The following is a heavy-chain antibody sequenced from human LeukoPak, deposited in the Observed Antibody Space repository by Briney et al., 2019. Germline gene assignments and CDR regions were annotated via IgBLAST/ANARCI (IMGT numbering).Heavy chain of an antibody. Sequence: ASVKVSCTASGGTFSSYAISWVRQAPGQGLEWTLRIIPIFGLANYAEKFQGRVTITAGKSTGTAYMELSSLRSEDTAVYYCASQYYYYGMDVWGQGTTVTVSS. V-gene: IGHV1-69*04. CDR3: ASQYYYYGMDV. CDR1: GGTFSSYA. J-gene: IGHJ6*02. CDR2: IIPIFGLA.